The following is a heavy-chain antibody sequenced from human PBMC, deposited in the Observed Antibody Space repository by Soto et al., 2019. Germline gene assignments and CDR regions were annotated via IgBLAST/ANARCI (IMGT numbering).Heavy chain of an antibody. CDR2: IYHSGST. CDR1: GGSITSSKW. CDR3: ARKDYDGPLRFDP. D-gene: IGHD3-16*01. J-gene: IGHJ5*02. Sequence: PSETLSLTCAVSGGSITSSKWWSWVRQPPGKGPEWIVEIYHSGSTNYNPPLKRRVIISVDKSKNQFSLKLSPTTAADRAVYYCARKDYDGPLRFDPWGQGTLVTVAS. V-gene: IGHV4-4*02.